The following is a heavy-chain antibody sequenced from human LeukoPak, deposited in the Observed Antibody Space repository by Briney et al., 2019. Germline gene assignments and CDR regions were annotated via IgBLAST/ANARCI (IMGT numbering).Heavy chain of an antibody. CDR3: ATKQWLAPPPDS. CDR1: GFTFSKYW. J-gene: IGHJ4*02. D-gene: IGHD6-19*01. V-gene: IGHV3-74*01. CDR2: INTDGTVT. Sequence: GGSLRLSRAASGFTFSKYWMLWVRQAPGKGLESVSRINTDGTVTTYADSVKGRFTVSRDNADNTMFLQMNSVRDEDTAMYYCATKQWLAPPPDSWGQGTPVTVSS.